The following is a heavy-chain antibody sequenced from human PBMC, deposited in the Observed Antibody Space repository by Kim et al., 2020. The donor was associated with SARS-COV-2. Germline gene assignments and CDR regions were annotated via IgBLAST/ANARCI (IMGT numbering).Heavy chain of an antibody. CDR3: ARDPYYYDSSGYHNYFDF. CDR2: IWYDGSNK. J-gene: IGHJ4*02. D-gene: IGHD3-22*01. Sequence: GGSLRLSCAASGFTFSSYGMQWVRQAPGKGLEWVAVIWYDGSNKYYADSVKGRFTISRDNSKNTLYLQMNSLRAEDTAVYYCARDPYYYDSSGYHNYFDFCGQGALFSVSS. V-gene: IGHV3-33*01. CDR1: GFTFSSYG.